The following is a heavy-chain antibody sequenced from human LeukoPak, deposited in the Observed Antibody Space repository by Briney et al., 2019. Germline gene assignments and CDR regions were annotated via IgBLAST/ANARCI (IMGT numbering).Heavy chain of an antibody. Sequence: PGGSLRLSCAASEFTFSRYSMNWVRQAPGKGLEWVSGINWNGGSTGYADSVKGRFTISRDNAKNSLYLQMNSLRAEDTALYYCAKSPPTEGSGWYGLFDYWGQGTLVTVSS. D-gene: IGHD6-19*01. CDR1: EFTFSRYS. CDR2: INWNGGST. V-gene: IGHV3-20*04. J-gene: IGHJ4*02. CDR3: AKSPPTEGSGWYGLFDY.